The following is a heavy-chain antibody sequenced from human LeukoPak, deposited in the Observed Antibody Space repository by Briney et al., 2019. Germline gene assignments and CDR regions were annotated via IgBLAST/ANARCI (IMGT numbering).Heavy chain of an antibody. CDR2: MNIDGSEK. CDR1: GFTFSSYW. J-gene: IGHJ4*02. V-gene: IGHV3-7*01. D-gene: IGHD1-26*01. Sequence: GGSLRLSCAASGFTFSSYWMGWVRQAPGKRLEWVANMNIDGSEKYYADSVKGRFTISRDNARNSVYLQKNSLRVEDTAVYYCARDPVEWELLLDYWGQGTLVTVSS. CDR3: ARDPVEWELLLDY.